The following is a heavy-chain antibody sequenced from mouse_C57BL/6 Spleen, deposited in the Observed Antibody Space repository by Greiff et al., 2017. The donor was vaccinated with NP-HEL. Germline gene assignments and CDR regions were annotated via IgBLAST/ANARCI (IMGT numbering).Heavy chain of an antibody. CDR3: AREGLYGNWYFDV. CDR1: GYTFTSYW. D-gene: IGHD2-1*01. V-gene: IGHV1-52*01. Sequence: LVESGAELVRPGSSVKLSCKASGYTFTSYWMHWVKQRPIQGLEWIGNIDPSDSETHYNQKFKDKATLTVDKSSSTAYMQLSSLTSEDSAVYYCAREGLYGNWYFDVWGTGTTVTVSS. CDR2: IDPSDSET. J-gene: IGHJ1*03.